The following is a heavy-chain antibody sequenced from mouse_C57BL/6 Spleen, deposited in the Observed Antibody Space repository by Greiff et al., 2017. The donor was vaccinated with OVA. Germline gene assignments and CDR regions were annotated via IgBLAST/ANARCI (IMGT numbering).Heavy chain of an antibody. D-gene: IGHD4-1*01. CDR2: INPNNGGT. J-gene: IGHJ2*01. CDR1: GYTFTDYY. V-gene: IGHV1-26*01. Sequence: EVQLQQSGPELVKPGASVKISCKASGYTFTDYYMNWVKQSHGKSLEWIGDINPNNGGTSYNQKFTGKATLTVDKSSSTAYMELRSLTSEDSAVYYCARATGTSYFDYWGQGTTLTVSS. CDR3: ARATGTSYFDY.